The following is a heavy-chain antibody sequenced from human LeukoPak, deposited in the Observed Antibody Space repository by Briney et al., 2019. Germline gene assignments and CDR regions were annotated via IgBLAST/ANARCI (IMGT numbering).Heavy chain of an antibody. CDR3: AKDPAPAGTEGGGGYFQH. Sequence: GGSLRLSCAASGFTLSSYAMSWVRQAPGKGLEWVSAISGSGGSTYYADSVKGRFTISRDNSKNTLYLQMNSLRAEDTAVYYCAKDPAPAGTEGGGGYFQHWGQDTLVTVSS. J-gene: IGHJ1*01. D-gene: IGHD1-1*01. V-gene: IGHV3-23*01. CDR1: GFTLSSYA. CDR2: ISGSGGST.